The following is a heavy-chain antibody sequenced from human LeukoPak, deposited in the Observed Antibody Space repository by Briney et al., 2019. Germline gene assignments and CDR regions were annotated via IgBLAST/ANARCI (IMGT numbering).Heavy chain of an antibody. CDR1: GGSFSGYY. CDR3: AGVADFTDY. V-gene: IGHV4-34*01. J-gene: IGHJ4*02. D-gene: IGHD2-15*01. Sequence: TSETLSLTCAVYGGSFSGYYWSWIRQPPGKGLEWIGEINHSGSTNYNPSLKSRVTISVDTSKNQFSLKLSSVTAADTAVYYCAGVADFTDYWGQGTLVTVSS. CDR2: INHSGST.